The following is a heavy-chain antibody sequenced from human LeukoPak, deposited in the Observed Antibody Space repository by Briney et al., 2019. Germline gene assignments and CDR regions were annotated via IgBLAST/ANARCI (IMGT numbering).Heavy chain of an antibody. V-gene: IGHV3-7*01. J-gene: IGHJ4*02. Sequence: PGGSLRLSCAASGFTFSSYGMHWVRQAPGKGLEWVANIKEDGSEKYYVDSVKGRFTISRDNAKNSLYLQMNSLRGEDTAMYYCARSGGWIIDYWGQGTLVTVSS. CDR2: IKEDGSEK. CDR1: GFTFSSYG. D-gene: IGHD6-19*01. CDR3: ARSGGWIIDY.